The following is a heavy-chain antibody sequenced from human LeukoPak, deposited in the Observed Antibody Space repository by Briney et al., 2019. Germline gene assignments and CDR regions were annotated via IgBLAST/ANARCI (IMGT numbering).Heavy chain of an antibody. J-gene: IGHJ4*02. CDR3: ARGSQVGRAAAAFDY. Sequence: SETLSLTCTVSGGSIISYYWSWIRQPPGKGLEWIGYIYYSGSTNYNPSLKSRVTILADTSNNQFSLRLTSVTAADTAVYYCARGSQVGRAAAAFDYWGQGALVTVSS. D-gene: IGHD6-13*01. CDR1: GGSIISYY. CDR2: IYYSGST. V-gene: IGHV4-59*08.